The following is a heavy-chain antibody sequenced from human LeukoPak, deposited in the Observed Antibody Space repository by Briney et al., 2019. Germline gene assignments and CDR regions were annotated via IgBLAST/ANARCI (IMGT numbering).Heavy chain of an antibody. Sequence: GGSLRLSCAASGFTFSDYYMSWIRQAPGKGLEWVSYISSSGSTIYYADSVKGRFTISRDNAKNSLYLQMNSLRAEDTAVYYCAKSMVRGVSAFDAFDIWGQGTMVTVSS. V-gene: IGHV3-11*01. D-gene: IGHD3-10*01. CDR2: ISSSGSTI. CDR3: AKSMVRGVSAFDAFDI. J-gene: IGHJ3*02. CDR1: GFTFSDYY.